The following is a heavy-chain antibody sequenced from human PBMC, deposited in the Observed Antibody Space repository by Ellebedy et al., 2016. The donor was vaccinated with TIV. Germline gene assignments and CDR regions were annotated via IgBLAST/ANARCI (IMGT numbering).Heavy chain of an antibody. D-gene: IGHD3-10*01. Sequence: SETLSLTXTVSGVSITTYYWSWIRQTPEKGLEWIGYVYHTGDITSNPSLKSRVTISIDTSKNQFSLRLTSVTAADTAVYYCARLGGTSPGTDYWGQGTLVTVSS. V-gene: IGHV4-59*08. CDR2: VYHTGDI. J-gene: IGHJ4*02. CDR3: ARLGGTSPGTDY. CDR1: GVSITTYY.